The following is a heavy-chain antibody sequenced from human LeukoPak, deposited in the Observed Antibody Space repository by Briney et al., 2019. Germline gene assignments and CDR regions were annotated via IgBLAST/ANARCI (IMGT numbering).Heavy chain of an antibody. V-gene: IGHV4-38-2*02. J-gene: IGHJ5*02. CDR2: IYHSGST. CDR1: GYSISSGYY. Sequence: KPSETLSLTCTVSGYSISSGYYWGWIRQPPGKGLEWIGSIYHSGSTYYNPSLKSRVTISVDTSKNQFSLKLSSVTAADTAVYYCARLRYSYPSYQSPNWFDPWGQGTLVTVSS. CDR3: ARLRYSYPSYQSPNWFDP. D-gene: IGHD5-18*01.